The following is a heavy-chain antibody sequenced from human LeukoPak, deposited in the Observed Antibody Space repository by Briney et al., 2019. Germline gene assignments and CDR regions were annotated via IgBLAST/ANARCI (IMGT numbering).Heavy chain of an antibody. J-gene: IGHJ2*01. CDR2: ITPSGFTV. V-gene: IGHV3-48*04. CDR3: ARDGAFTGPHWWFDL. CDR1: GFTFSSHS. Sequence: GGSLRLSCAASGFTFSSHSMNWVRQAPGKGLEWLSYITPSGFTVYSDSVQGRFIISRDSAKNSVYLQMNSLTAEDTAMYYCARDGAFTGPHWWFDLWGRGTLVSVSS. D-gene: IGHD2-8*02.